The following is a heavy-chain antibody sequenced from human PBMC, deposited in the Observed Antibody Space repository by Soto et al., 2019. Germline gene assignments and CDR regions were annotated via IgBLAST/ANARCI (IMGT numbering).Heavy chain of an antibody. D-gene: IGHD5-12*01. J-gene: IGHJ6*03. CDR2: IKQDGSEK. Sequence: GGSLRLSCAASGFTFSSYWMSWVRQAPGKGLEWVANIKQDGSEKYYVDSVKGRFTISRDNAKNSLYLQMNSLRAEDTAVYYCASENSGYDSYYYYYYMDVWAKGPRSPSP. CDR3: ASENSGYDSYYYYYYMDV. V-gene: IGHV3-7*01. CDR1: GFTFSSYW.